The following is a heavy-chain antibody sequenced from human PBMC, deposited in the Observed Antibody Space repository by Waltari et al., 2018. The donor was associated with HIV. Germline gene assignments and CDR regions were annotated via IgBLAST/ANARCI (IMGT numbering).Heavy chain of an antibody. J-gene: IGHJ5*02. V-gene: IGHV1-24*01. CDR1: GYTLTELS. D-gene: IGHD2-15*01. CDR2: FDPEDGET. CDR3: ATAPFYCSGGSCNWFDP. Sequence: QVQLVQSGAEVKKPGASVQVSCKVSGYTLTELSTHWVRQAPGKGLEWMGGFDPEDGETIYAQKFQGRVTMTEDTSTDTAYMELSSLRSEDTAVYYCATAPFYCSGGSCNWFDPWGQGTLVTVSS.